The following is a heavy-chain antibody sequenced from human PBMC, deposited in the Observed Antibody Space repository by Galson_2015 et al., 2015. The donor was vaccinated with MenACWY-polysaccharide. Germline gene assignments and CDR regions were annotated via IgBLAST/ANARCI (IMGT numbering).Heavy chain of an antibody. CDR2: INSDGRST. Sequence: CAASEFTFSSYWMHWVRQAPGKGLVWVSRINSDGRSTTHADSVKGRFTISRDNAKNTLFLQMNSLRAEDTAIYYCARSKFSSGYFVRAFDIWGQGTMVTVSS. CDR1: EFTFSSYW. D-gene: IGHD3-22*01. J-gene: IGHJ3*02. CDR3: ARSKFSSGYFVRAFDI. V-gene: IGHV3-74*01.